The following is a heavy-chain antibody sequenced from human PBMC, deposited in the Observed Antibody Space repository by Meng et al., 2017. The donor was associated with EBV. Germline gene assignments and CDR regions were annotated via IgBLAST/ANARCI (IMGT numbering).Heavy chain of an antibody. CDR2: IIPAGGNT. J-gene: IGHJ4*02. D-gene: IGHD1/OR15-1a*01. CDR1: GYTFTSYY. CDR3: VRELVGGTFDY. Sequence: QVQLVQVGGEVKKPGASVKVSGKASGYTFTSYYLHWVRQAPGQGLEWMGIIIPAGGNTNYAQKFRGRFTMTRDTSTSTVYMDLSILTSEDTAVYYCVRELVGGTFDYWGQGTLVTASS. V-gene: IGHV1-46*01.